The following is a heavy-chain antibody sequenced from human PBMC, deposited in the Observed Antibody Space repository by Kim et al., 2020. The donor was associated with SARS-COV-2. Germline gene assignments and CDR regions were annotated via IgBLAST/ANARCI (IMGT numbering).Heavy chain of an antibody. CDR1: GGSISSSSYY. J-gene: IGHJ4*02. V-gene: IGHV4-39*01. Sequence: SETLSLTCTVSGGSISSSSYYWGWIRQPPGKGLEWIGSIYYSGSTYYNPSLKSRVTISVDTSKNQFSLKLSSVTAADTAVYYCASQPLLRYFDWTPSNFDYWGQGTLVTVSS. CDR3: ASQPLLRYFDWTPSNFDY. D-gene: IGHD3-9*01. CDR2: IYYSGST.